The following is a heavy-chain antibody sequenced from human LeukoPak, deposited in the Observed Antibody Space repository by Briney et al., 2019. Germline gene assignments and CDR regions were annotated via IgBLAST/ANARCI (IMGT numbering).Heavy chain of an antibody. CDR1: GYTFTSYD. V-gene: IGHV1-8*01. D-gene: IGHD6-6*01. CDR3: ARGGGSSYGYYYGLDV. J-gene: IGHJ6*02. CDR2: MNPNSGNT. Sequence: ASVKVSCKASGYTFTSYDINGVRLATGQGLEWMGWMNPNSGNTGYVQKFQGRVTMTRNTSISTAYMELSSLKSEDTGVYYCARGGGSSYGYYYGLDVWGQGTTVTVSS.